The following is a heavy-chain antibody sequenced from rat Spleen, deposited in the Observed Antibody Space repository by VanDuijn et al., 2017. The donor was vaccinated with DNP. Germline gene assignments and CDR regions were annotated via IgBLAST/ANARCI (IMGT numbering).Heavy chain of an antibody. Sequence: EVLLQESGPGLVKPSQSLSLTCSVSGFSITNNFKWSWIRKFPGNKLAWMGYVTNAGSTHYNPSLRSRISITTDTSKNQFFLQVNSVDTEDTATYYCAIQLGVFDYWDQGVMVTVSS. CDR1: GFSITNNFK. J-gene: IGHJ2*01. CDR3: AIQLGVFDY. D-gene: IGHD5-1*01. CDR2: VTNAGST. V-gene: IGHV3-3*01.